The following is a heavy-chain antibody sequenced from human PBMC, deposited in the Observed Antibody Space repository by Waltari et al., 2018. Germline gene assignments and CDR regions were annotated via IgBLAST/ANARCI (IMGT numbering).Heavy chain of an antibody. CDR3: ARVGAPSSGFQRSQPFDY. V-gene: IGHV4-59*01. J-gene: IGHJ4*02. CDR2: IYYSGST. CDR1: GGSITSYY. D-gene: IGHD6-19*01. Sequence: QVQLQESGPGLVKPSETLSLTCTVSGGSITSYYWSWIRQSPGKGLEWIGYIYYSGSTHYNPSLKSRLTISVDRSNNQFSLNLTSMTAADTAVYYCARVGAPSSGFQRSQPFDYWGQGTLVTVSS.